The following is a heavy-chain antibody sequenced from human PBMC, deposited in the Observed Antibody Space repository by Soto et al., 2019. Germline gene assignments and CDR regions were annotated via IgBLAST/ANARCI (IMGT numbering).Heavy chain of an antibody. Sequence: GGSLRLSCAASGFTFSSYAMSWVRQAPGKGLEWVSAISGSGGSTYYADSVKGRFTISRDNSKNTLYLQMNSLRAEDTAVYYCAKGSGYKAYSADAFDIWGQGTMVTVSS. D-gene: IGHD3-22*01. J-gene: IGHJ3*02. CDR1: GFTFSSYA. CDR3: AKGSGYKAYSADAFDI. CDR2: ISGSGGST. V-gene: IGHV3-23*01.